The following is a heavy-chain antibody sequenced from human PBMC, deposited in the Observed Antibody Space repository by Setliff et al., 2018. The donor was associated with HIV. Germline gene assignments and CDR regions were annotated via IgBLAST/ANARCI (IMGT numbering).Heavy chain of an antibody. V-gene: IGHV4-39*07. CDR3: ARGRGSSWYKH. Sequence: SETLSLTCSVFGDSINSRSYYWGWIRQSPGQGLEWIGNILSGGTTFYNPSLKSRVTISVDTSKRQFSLKLNSVTAADTAVYYCARGRGSSWYKHWGQGTLVTVSS. CDR1: GDSINSRSYY. J-gene: IGHJ1*01. CDR2: ILSGGTT. D-gene: IGHD6-13*01.